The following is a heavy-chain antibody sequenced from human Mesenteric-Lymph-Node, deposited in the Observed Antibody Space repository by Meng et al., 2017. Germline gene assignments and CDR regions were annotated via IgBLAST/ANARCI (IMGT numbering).Heavy chain of an antibody. V-gene: IGHV3-72*01. CDR2: TRNKANSYTT. J-gene: IGHJ6*02. Sequence: GESLKISCAASGFTFSDHYMDWVRQAPGKGLEWVGRTRNKANSYTTEYAASVKGRFTISRDDSKNSLYLQMNSLKTEDTAVYYCARVSYYGSGSYYNFYYYYGMDVWGQGTTVTVSS. CDR1: GFTFSDHY. D-gene: IGHD3-10*01. CDR3: ARVSYYGSGSYYNFYYYYGMDV.